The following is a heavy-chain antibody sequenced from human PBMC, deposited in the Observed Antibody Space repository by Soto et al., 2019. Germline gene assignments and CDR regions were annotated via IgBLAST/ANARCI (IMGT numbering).Heavy chain of an antibody. Sequence: PGGSLRLSCAASGFTFSSYWMSWVRQAPGKGLEWVANIKQDGSEKYYVDSVKGRFTISRDNAKNSLYLQMNSLRAEDTAVYYCARDGRGFWSGYYTVAYFDYWGQGTLVTVSS. V-gene: IGHV3-7*01. J-gene: IGHJ4*02. CDR3: ARDGRGFWSGYYTVAYFDY. D-gene: IGHD3-3*01. CDR2: IKQDGSEK. CDR1: GFTFSSYW.